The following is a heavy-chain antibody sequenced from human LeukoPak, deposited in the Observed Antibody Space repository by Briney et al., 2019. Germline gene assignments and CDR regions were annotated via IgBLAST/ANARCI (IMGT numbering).Heavy chain of an antibody. Sequence: SETLSLTCTVSGGSISSYYWSWIRQPPGKGLEWIGYIYYSGSTNYNPSLKSRVTISVDTSKNQFSLKLSSVTAADTAVYYCARRAHGSFDYWGQGTLVTASS. D-gene: IGHD5-24*01. J-gene: IGHJ4*02. CDR3: ARRAHGSFDY. CDR1: GGSISSYY. V-gene: IGHV4-59*08. CDR2: IYYSGST.